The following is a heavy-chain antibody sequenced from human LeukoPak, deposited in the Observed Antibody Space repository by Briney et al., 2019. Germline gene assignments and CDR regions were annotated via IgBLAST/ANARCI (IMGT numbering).Heavy chain of an antibody. Sequence: GRSLRLSCAASGFTFSSYGMHWVRQAPGKGLEWVAVISYDGSNKYYADSVKGRFTISRDNSKNTLYLQMNSLRAEDTAVYYCAKSYYYDSSDYYDYWGQGTLVTVSS. CDR3: AKSYYYDSSDYYDY. CDR2: ISYDGSNK. J-gene: IGHJ4*02. V-gene: IGHV3-30*18. D-gene: IGHD3-22*01. CDR1: GFTFSSYG.